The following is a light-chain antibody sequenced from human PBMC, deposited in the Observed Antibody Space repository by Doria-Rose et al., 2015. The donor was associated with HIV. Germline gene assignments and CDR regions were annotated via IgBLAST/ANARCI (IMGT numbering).Light chain of an antibody. Sequence: EIVLTQSPGTLSLSPGDRATLFCRASQSFSSTYLAWYQQKPGQAPSLLIYDGSTRATGIPDRFSASGSGTDFTLTINGLEPEDFALYYCHQYGTSWTFGQGTKVEI. CDR3: HQYGTSWT. CDR2: DGS. CDR1: QSFSSTY. V-gene: IGKV3-20*01. J-gene: IGKJ1*01.